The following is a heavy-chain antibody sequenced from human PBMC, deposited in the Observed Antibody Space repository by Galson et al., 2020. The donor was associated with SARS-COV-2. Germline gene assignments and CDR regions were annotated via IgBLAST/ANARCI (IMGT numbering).Heavy chain of an antibody. Sequence: ASVKVSCKVSGDTLNKLAVHWVRQAPGKGLEWMGGFDPEDGEGIYAQPFQGRVSVTEDTSVDTAYMELSSLRSEDTAVYYCATGYCNGVNCHFEYLQHWGQGTLVTVSS. J-gene: IGHJ1*01. CDR2: FDPEDGEG. CDR3: ATGYCNGVNCHFEYLQH. CDR1: GDTLNKLA. D-gene: IGHD2-15*01. V-gene: IGHV1-24*01.